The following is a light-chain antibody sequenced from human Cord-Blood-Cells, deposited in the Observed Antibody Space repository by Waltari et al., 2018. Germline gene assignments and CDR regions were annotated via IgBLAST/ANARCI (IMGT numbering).Light chain of an antibody. CDR1: QSISSS. Sequence: DIHMTHSPSSLSASVGDRVTITCRASQSISSSLNWYQQKPGKAPKLLIYAASSLQSGVPSRFSGSGSGTDFTLTISSLQPEDFATYYCQQSYSTPQTFGQGTKVEIK. CDR2: AAS. V-gene: IGKV1-39*01. J-gene: IGKJ1*01. CDR3: QQSYSTPQT.